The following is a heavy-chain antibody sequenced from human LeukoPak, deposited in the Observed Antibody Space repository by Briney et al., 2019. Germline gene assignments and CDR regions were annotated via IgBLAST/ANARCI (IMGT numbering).Heavy chain of an antibody. J-gene: IGHJ4*02. CDR1: GGSFSGYY. D-gene: IGHD4-17*01. CDR3: ARWVGWHGDYYFDY. CDR2: INHSGST. Sequence: SETLSLTCAVYGGSFSGYYWSWIRQPPGKGLEWIGEINHSGSTNYNPSLKSRVTISVDTSKNQFSLKLSSVTAADTAVYYCARWVGWHGDYYFDYWGQGTLVTVSS. V-gene: IGHV4-34*01.